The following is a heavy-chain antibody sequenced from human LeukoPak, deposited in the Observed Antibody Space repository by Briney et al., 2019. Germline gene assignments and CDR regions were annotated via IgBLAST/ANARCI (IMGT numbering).Heavy chain of an antibody. J-gene: IGHJ6*03. V-gene: IGHV4-39*07. CDR3: ARVEKQLVGLGDYYYYMDV. CDR2: IYYSGST. CDR1: GGSISSSSYY. D-gene: IGHD6-6*01. Sequence: PSETLSLTCSVSGGSISSSSYYWGWIRQPPGKGLEWIGSIYYSGSTYYNPSLKSRVTISVDTSKNQFSLKLSSVTAADTAVYYCARVEKQLVGLGDYYYYMDVWGKGTTVTVSS.